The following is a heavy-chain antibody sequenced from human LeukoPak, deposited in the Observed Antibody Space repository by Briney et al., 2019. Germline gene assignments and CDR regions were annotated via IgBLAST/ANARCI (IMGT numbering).Heavy chain of an antibody. CDR1: GFTFSNAW. CDR2: IKSKTDGGTT. D-gene: IGHD3-10*01. CDR3: ANEGSGSYYRGGSFDY. Sequence: GGSLRLSCAASGFTFSNAWMSWVRQAPGKGLEWVGRIKSKTDGGTTDYAAPVKGRFTISRDDSKNTLYLQMNSLRAEDTAVYYCANEGSGSYYRGGSFDYWGQGTLVTVSS. J-gene: IGHJ4*02. V-gene: IGHV3-15*01.